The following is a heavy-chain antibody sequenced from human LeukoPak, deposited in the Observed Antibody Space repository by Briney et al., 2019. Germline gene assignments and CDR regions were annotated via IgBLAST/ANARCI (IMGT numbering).Heavy chain of an antibody. J-gene: IGHJ4*02. D-gene: IGHD3-22*01. V-gene: IGHV3-48*01. CDR2: ISSSSSTI. CDR3: AKEEYYYDSSGYYLDY. Sequence: GGSLRLSCAASGFTFSSYSMNWVRQAPGKGLEWVSYISSSSSTIYYADSMKGRFTISRENSKNTLYLQMNSLRAEDTAVYYCAKEEYYYDSSGYYLDYWGQGTLVTVSS. CDR1: GFTFSSYS.